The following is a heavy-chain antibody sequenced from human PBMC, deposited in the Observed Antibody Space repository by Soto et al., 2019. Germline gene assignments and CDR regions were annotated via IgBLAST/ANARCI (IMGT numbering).Heavy chain of an antibody. D-gene: IGHD4-17*01. CDR1: GFTFDDYA. V-gene: IGHV3-9*01. CDR3: AKAHYGDYVGYFDY. Sequence: EVQLVESGGGLVQPGRSLRLSCAASGFTFDDYAMHWVRQAPGKGLEWVSGISWNSGSIGYADSVKGRFTISRDNAKNSLYLQMNSLRAEDTALYYCAKAHYGDYVGYFDYWGQGTLVTVSS. J-gene: IGHJ4*02. CDR2: ISWNSGSI.